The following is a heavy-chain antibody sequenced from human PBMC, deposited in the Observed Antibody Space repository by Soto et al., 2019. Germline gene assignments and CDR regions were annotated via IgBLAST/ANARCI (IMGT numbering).Heavy chain of an antibody. V-gene: IGHV4-39*01. J-gene: IGHJ4*02. CDR2: IYYSGTT. CDR1: GGSINSSSYY. D-gene: IGHD3-10*01. Sequence: SETLSLTCTVSGGSINSSSYYWGWIRQAPGKGLEWIGTIYYSGTTYYNPSLKSRVTLSVDTSKNQLSLQLNSVTAADTAVYYCARHPRRAHNYGGSGIFDYWGQGTLVTVSS. CDR3: ARHPRRAHNYGGSGIFDY.